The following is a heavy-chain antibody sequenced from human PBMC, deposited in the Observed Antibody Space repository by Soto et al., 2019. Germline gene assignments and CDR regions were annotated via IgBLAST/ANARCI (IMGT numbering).Heavy chain of an antibody. CDR2: ISTTGTTT. J-gene: IGHJ4*02. CDR3: ARLRRGSSWYLDY. D-gene: IGHD6-13*01. CDR1: GFTFSDYY. Sequence: GGSLRLSCAASGFTFSDYYMSWIRQAPGKGLEWVSYISTTGTTTNYADSMKGRFTISRDNAKNSLYLQMNSPRPEDTAAYYCARLRRGSSWYLDYWGRGTQVTVSS. V-gene: IGHV3-11*01.